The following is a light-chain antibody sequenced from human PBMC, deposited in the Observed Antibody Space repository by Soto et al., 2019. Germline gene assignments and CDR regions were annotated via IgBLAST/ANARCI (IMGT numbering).Light chain of an antibody. Sequence: EIVLTQSQATLSLSPGDRATLSCRSSHSVGSLLACYQKKAGQHPRLLMYFASNRATGIPPRFSGIASGTDFPLTIDRLETEDFAVYDGQQRSAWPWTVGPLTKGDIK. J-gene: IGKJ1*01. V-gene: IGKV3-11*01. CDR1: HSVGSL. CDR3: QQRSAWPWT. CDR2: FAS.